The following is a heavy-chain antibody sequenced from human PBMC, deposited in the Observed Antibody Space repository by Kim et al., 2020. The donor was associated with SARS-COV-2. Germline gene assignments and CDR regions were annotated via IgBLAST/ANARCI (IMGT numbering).Heavy chain of an antibody. D-gene: IGHD6-19*01. CDR1: GGSFSGYY. V-gene: IGHV4-34*01. CDR2: INHFGST. Sequence: SETLSLTCAVYGGSFSGYYWSWIRQPPGKGLEWIGEINHFGSTNHNPSLKSRVTISVDTSKNQFSLKLSSVTAADTAVYYCARYRHSSGWYSVRNYFDYWGQGTLVTVSS. J-gene: IGHJ4*02. CDR3: ARYRHSSGWYSVRNYFDY.